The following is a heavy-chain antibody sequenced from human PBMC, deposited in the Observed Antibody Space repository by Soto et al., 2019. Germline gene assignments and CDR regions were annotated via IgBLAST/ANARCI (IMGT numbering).Heavy chain of an antibody. D-gene: IGHD6-13*01. J-gene: IGHJ4*02. Sequence: QVQLQQWGAGLLKPSETLSLTCAVYGVSFSGYYWSWIRQPPGKGLEWMGEINHSGSTNYNPSLNRRVTMSVDTAKNPFSMKLSSVTAADNSVYYCAARIANRVYWGQGSLVTVSS. V-gene: IGHV4-34*01. CDR2: INHSGST. CDR3: AARIANRVY. CDR1: GVSFSGYY.